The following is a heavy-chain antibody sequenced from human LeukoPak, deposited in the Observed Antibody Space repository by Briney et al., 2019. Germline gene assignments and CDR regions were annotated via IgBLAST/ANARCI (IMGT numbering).Heavy chain of an antibody. D-gene: IGHD3-3*01. Sequence: GGSVRLSCAASGFSFSSQGMNWVRQAPGKGREWVSYISSSSSTIYYADSVKGRFTVSRDNAKNSLYLQMNSLRVEDTAVYYCARAPYYDFWSGLDYWGQGTLVTVSS. CDR3: ARAPYYDFWSGLDY. CDR2: ISSSSSTI. V-gene: IGHV3-48*01. CDR1: GFSFSSQG. J-gene: IGHJ4*02.